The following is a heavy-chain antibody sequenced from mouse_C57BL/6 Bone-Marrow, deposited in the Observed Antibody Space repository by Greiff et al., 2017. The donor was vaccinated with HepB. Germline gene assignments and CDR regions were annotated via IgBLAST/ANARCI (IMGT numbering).Heavy chain of an antibody. D-gene: IGHD2-5*01. Sequence: QVQLQQPGAELVKPGASVKLSCKASGYTFTSYWMHWVKQRPGQGLEWIGMIHPNSGSTNYNETFKSKATLTVDKSSSTAYMQLSSLTSEDSAVYYCARGYYSNYPGFYYAMDYWGQGTSVTVSS. CDR1: GYTFTSYW. CDR2: IHPNSGST. CDR3: ARGYYSNYPGFYYAMDY. V-gene: IGHV1-64*01. J-gene: IGHJ4*01.